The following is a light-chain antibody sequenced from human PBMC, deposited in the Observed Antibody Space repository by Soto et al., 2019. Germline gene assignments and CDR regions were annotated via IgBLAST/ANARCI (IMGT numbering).Light chain of an antibody. Sequence: QSVLTQPPSASGSPGRSVTISCTGTSDDIGVFNYVSWYQQHPGKAPKLIIYEVTKRPSGVPDRFSGSKSGYTASLTVSGLQADDEADYYCSSFAAGNRWVFGGGTKLTVL. CDR2: EVT. CDR3: SSFAAGNRWV. CDR1: SDDIGVFNY. V-gene: IGLV2-8*01. J-gene: IGLJ3*02.